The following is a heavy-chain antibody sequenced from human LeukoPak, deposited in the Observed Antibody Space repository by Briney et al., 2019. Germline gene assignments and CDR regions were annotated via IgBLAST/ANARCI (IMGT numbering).Heavy chain of an antibody. CDR2: ISSSSSYI. J-gene: IGHJ4*02. Sequence: PGGSLRLSCAASGFTFSSYSMNWVRQAPGKGLEWVSSISSSSSYIYYAASVKGRFTIPRDNAKNSLYLQMNSLRAEDTAVYYCAKISQQWLVARYYFDYWGQGTLVTVSS. CDR1: GFTFSSYS. V-gene: IGHV3-21*04. D-gene: IGHD6-19*01. CDR3: AKISQQWLVARYYFDY.